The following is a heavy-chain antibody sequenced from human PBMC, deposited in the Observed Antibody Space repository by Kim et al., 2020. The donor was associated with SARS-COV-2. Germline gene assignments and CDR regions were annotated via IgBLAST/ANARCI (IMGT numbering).Heavy chain of an antibody. V-gene: IGHV3-23*01. CDR3: VKGGSRGCWGHVY. Sequence: GGSLRLSCAASGFTFGTFDMSWVRQAPGKGLEWVAVIWDAEGNTYYVESVKGRFTVSRDSSSNTLYLQMNSLRGEDTAVYYCVKGGSRGCWGHVYWVQGT. CDR2: IWDAEGNT. J-gene: IGHJ1*01. D-gene: IGHD3-22*01. CDR1: GFTFGTFD.